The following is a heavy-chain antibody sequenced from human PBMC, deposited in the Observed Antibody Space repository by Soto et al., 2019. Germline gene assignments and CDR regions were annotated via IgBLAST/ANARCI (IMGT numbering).Heavy chain of an antibody. CDR1: GFTFSNAW. D-gene: IGHD3-3*01. Sequence: PGGSLRLSCAASGFTFSNAWMSWVRQAPGKGLEWVGRIKSKTDGGTTDYVAPVKGRFTISRDDSKNTLYLQMNSLKTEDTAVYYCTTGITIFGVAGVDYWGQGTLVTVSS. V-gene: IGHV3-15*01. J-gene: IGHJ4*02. CDR2: IKSKTDGGTT. CDR3: TTGITIFGVAGVDY.